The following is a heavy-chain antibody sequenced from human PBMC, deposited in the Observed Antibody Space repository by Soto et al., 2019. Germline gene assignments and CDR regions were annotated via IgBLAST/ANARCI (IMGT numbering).Heavy chain of an antibody. CDR2: IYYDGST. J-gene: IGHJ4*02. V-gene: IGHV4-39*02. CDR1: GGSINSSNYY. Sequence: SETLSLTCTVSGGSINSSNYYWAWIRQPPGKGLAWITSIYYDGSTYYNPSLKSRVSISVDTSKNHFSLKLSSVTAADTTVYYCAKVVVAATRHTDFDSWGQGTLVTASS. D-gene: IGHD2-15*01. CDR3: AKVVVAATRHTDFDS.